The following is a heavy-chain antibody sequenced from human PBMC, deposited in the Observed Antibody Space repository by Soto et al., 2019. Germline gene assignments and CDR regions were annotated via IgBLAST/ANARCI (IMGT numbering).Heavy chain of an antibody. CDR2: TSAYNGNT. V-gene: IGHV1-18*01. CDR1: GYTFTSYG. D-gene: IGHD3-9*01. Sequence: QVQLVQSGAEVKKPGASVKVSCKASGYTFTSYGISWVRQAPGQGLEWMGWTSAYNGNTNYAQKLQGRVTMTTDTSTSTAYMELRSLRSDDTAVYYCVRSAYYDILTGYYNVMGYWGQGTLVTVSS. J-gene: IGHJ4*02. CDR3: VRSAYYDILTGYYNVMGY.